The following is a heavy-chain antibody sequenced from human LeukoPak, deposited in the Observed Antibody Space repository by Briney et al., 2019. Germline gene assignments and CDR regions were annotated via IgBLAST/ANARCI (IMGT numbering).Heavy chain of an antibody. CDR3: ARKNYDFWSGYYKNWFDP. CDR2: IYHSGST. V-gene: IGHV4-38-2*02. CDR1: GYSISSGYY. J-gene: IGHJ5*02. D-gene: IGHD3-3*01. Sequence: SETLSPTCTVSGYSISSGYYWGWIRQPPGKGLEWIGSIYHSGSTYYNPSLKSRVTISVDTSKNQFSLKLSSVTAADTAVYYCARKNYDFWSGYYKNWFDPWGQGTLVTVSS.